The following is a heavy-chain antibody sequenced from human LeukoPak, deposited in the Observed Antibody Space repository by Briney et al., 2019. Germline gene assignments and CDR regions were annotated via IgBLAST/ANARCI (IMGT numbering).Heavy chain of an antibody. CDR3: ARGSYDFWSGIHAFDI. D-gene: IGHD3-3*01. CDR2: ISSSSSYI. CDR1: GFTFSSNS. V-gene: IGHV3-21*01. Sequence: PGGSLRLSCAASGFTFSSNSMNWVRQAPGKGLEGVSSISSSSSYIYYADSVKGRFTISRDNAKNSLYLQMNSLRAEDTAVYYCARGSYDFWSGIHAFDIWGQGTMVTVSS. J-gene: IGHJ3*02.